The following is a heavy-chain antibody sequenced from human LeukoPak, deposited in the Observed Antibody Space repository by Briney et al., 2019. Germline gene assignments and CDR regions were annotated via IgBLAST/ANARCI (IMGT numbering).Heavy chain of an antibody. CDR3: ARGQGYSSPPKNWFDP. J-gene: IGHJ5*02. Sequence: SSVKVSCKASGGTFSSYAISWVRQAPGQGLEWMGGIIPIFGTANYAQKFQGRVTITTDESTSTAYMELSSLRSEDTAVYYCARGQGYSSPPKNWFDPWGQGTLVTVSS. CDR1: GGTFSSYA. V-gene: IGHV1-69*05. D-gene: IGHD6-13*01. CDR2: IIPIFGTA.